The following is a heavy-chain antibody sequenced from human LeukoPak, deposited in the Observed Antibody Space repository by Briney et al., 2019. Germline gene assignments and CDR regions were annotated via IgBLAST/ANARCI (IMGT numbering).Heavy chain of an antibody. CDR3: SRESGAFSPFGY. J-gene: IGHJ4*02. CDR2: VSLAGQT. Sequence: SGTLSLTCDVSGGSISNTNWWSWVRQPPGQGLEWIGEVSLAGQTNYNPSLNGRVTMSLDESSNQLSLKLTSVTAADTAIYYCSRESGAFSPFGYWGQGTLVIVPS. CDR1: GGSISNTNW. V-gene: IGHV4-4*02. D-gene: IGHD1-26*01.